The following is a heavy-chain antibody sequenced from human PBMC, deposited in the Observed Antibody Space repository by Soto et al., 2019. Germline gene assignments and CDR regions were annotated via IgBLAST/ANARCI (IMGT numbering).Heavy chain of an antibody. V-gene: IGHV4-39*01. J-gene: IGHJ4*02. D-gene: IGHD3-3*01. CDR3: ACLRITIFGVVIPAFDY. Sequence: SETLSLTCTVSGGSISSSSYYWGWIRQPPGKGLEWIGSIYYSGSTYYNPSLKSRVTISVDTSKNQFSLKLSSVTAADTAVYYCACLRITIFGVVIPAFDYWGQGTLVTVS. CDR1: GGSISSSSYY. CDR2: IYYSGST.